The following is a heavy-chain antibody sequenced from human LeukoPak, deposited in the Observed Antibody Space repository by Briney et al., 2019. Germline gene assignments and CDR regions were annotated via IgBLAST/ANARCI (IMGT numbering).Heavy chain of an antibody. J-gene: IGHJ4*02. V-gene: IGHV4-30-2*01. CDR1: GGSISSGGYS. CDR3: ARVYGDYLNFDY. D-gene: IGHD4-17*01. CDR2: IYHSGST. Sequence: PSQTLSLTCAVSGGSISSGGYSWSWIRQPPGKGLEWIGYIYHSGSTYYNPSLKSQVTISVDRSKNQFSLKLSSVTAADTAVYYCARVYGDYLNFDYWGQGTLVTVSS.